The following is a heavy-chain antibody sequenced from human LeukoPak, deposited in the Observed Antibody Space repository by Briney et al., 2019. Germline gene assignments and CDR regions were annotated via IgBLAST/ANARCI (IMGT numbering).Heavy chain of an antibody. D-gene: IGHD2-15*01. V-gene: IGHV3-7*01. CDR1: GFSFTTYW. Sequence: GGSLRLSCAASGFSFTTYWMSWVRQAPGKGLEWVANINQDGTEKYYVDSVKGRFTISRDNGKNSLYLQMNSLRVEDTAVYSCARGADGVSSNSRGWFDPWGQGTLVTVSS. CDR3: ARGADGVSSNSRGWFDP. CDR2: INQDGTEK. J-gene: IGHJ5*02.